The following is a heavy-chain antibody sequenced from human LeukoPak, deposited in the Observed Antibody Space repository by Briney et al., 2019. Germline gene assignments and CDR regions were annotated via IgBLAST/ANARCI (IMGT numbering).Heavy chain of an antibody. CDR1: GGSISSSSYY. J-gene: IGHJ5*02. Sequence: SETLSLTCTVSGGSISSSSYYWGWIRQPPGKGLEWIGSIYYSGSTYYNPSLKSRVTISVDTSKNQFSLKLSSVTAADTAVYYCARYTAMVLDWFDPWGQGTLVTVS. D-gene: IGHD5-18*01. CDR3: ARYTAMVLDWFDP. V-gene: IGHV4-39*01. CDR2: IYYSGST.